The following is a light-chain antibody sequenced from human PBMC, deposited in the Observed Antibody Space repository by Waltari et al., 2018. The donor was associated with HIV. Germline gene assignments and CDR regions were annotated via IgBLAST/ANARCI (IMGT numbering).Light chain of an antibody. CDR3: GSYAGSNTLE. V-gene: IGLV2-14*01. CDR2: EVT. CDR1: SSNIGNNY. J-gene: IGLJ2*01. Sequence: QSVLTQPPSVSAAPGQKVTISCSGSSSNIGNNYVSWYQRHPGKAPKLIIYEVTNRPSGVSNRFSGSKSGNTASLTISGLQAEDEADYFCGSYAGSNTLEFGGGTKLTVL.